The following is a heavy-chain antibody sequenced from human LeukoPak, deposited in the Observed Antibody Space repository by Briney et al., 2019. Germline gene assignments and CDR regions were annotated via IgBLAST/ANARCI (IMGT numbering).Heavy chain of an antibody. D-gene: IGHD6-13*01. CDR3: ARRLIVAAGTADP. Sequence: ASVKVSCKASGYTFTGYYMHWVRQAPGQGLEWMGWINPNSGGTNYAQKFQGRVTMTRDTSISTAYMELSRLRSDDTAVYCCARRLIVAAGTADPWGQGTLVTVSS. V-gene: IGHV1-2*02. J-gene: IGHJ5*02. CDR2: INPNSGGT. CDR1: GYTFTGYY.